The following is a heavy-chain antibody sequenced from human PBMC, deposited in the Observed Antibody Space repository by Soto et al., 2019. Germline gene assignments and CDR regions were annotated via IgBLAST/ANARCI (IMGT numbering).Heavy chain of an antibody. V-gene: IGHV1-69*13. CDR3: AKDALRYFDWLSTALSYYGMDV. J-gene: IGHJ6*02. CDR2: IIPIFGTA. CDR1: GGTFSSYA. D-gene: IGHD3-9*01. Sequence: SVKVSCKASGGTFSSYAISWVRQAPGQGLEWMGGIIPIFGTANYAQKFQGRVTITADESTNTAHMELSSLRSEDTAVYYCAKDALRYFDWLSTALSYYGMDVWGQGTTVTVSS.